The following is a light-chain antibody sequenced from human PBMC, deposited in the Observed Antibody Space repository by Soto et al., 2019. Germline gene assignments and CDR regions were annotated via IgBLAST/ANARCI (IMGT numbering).Light chain of an antibody. Sequence: QSALTQPASVSGSPGQSITISCTGTGSDVGNYVFVSWYQQYPGKAPKLIIFEVSNRPSGVSDRFSGSKSGSTASLSISGLQSEDEADCYCVSYTSTSTLVFGTGTKLTVL. V-gene: IGLV2-14*01. CDR1: GSDVGNYVF. J-gene: IGLJ1*01. CDR2: EVS. CDR3: VSYTSTSTLV.